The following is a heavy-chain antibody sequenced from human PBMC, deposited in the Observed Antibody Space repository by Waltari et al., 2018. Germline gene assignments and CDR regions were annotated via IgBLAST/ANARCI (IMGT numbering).Heavy chain of an antibody. Sequence: EVQLVESGGGSVQPGGSRRLSCVASGLTFSSYWMHWVRQAPGKGLVWVSGITSDGSRTRYADSVKGRFTISRDNAKNTLFLQMSGLRDEDAAVYYCATHRPGGLGMDVWDQGP. CDR2: ITSDGSRT. CDR1: GLTFSSYW. D-gene: IGHD2-15*01. CDR3: ATHRPGGLGMDV. J-gene: IGHJ6*02. V-gene: IGHV3-74*01.